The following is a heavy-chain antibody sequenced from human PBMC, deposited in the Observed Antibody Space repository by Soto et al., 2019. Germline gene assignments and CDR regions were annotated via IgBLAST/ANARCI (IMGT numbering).Heavy chain of an antibody. D-gene: IGHD3-16*02. V-gene: IGHV4-59*08. Sequence: SETLSLTCTVSGGSISSYYWSWIRQPPGKGLEWIGYIYYSGSTNYSPSLKSRVTISVDTSKNQFSLKLSSVTAADTAVYYCARQNYDYVWGSYRYTVPRPFDYWGQGTLVTVSS. J-gene: IGHJ4*02. CDR3: ARQNYDYVWGSYRYTVPRPFDY. CDR2: IYYSGST. CDR1: GGSISSYY.